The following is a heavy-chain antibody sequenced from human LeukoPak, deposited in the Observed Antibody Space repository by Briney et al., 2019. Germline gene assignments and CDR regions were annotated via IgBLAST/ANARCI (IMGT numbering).Heavy chain of an antibody. CDR1: GYSISSGYY. CDR2: IYHSGST. Sequence: SETLSLTCTVSGYSISSGYYWGWIRQPPGKWLEWIGSIYHSGSTYYNPSLKSRVTISVDTSKNQFSLKLSSETAADTAVYYCARDGVTIFGVVIKGEFDYWGQGTLVTVSS. D-gene: IGHD3-3*01. V-gene: IGHV4-38-2*02. CDR3: ARDGVTIFGVVIKGEFDY. J-gene: IGHJ4*02.